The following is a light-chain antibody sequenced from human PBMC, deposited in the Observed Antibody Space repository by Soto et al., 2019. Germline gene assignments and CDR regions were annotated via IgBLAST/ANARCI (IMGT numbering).Light chain of an antibody. CDR3: QQYTQGYT. J-gene: IGKJ2*01. V-gene: IGKV1-5*03. Sequence: DIPMTQSPSTLSASVGDRVTITCRASQSISSWLAWYQQKPGKAPKLLIYKASSLESGVPSRFSGSGSGTEFTLTISSLQPDDFATYYCQQYTQGYTFGQGTKLEIK. CDR1: QSISSW. CDR2: KAS.